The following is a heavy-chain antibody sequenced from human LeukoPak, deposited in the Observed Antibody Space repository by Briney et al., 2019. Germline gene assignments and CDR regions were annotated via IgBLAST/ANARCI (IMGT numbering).Heavy chain of an antibody. V-gene: IGHV1-69*05. CDR1: GGTFSSYA. CDR2: SIPIFGTA. Sequence: ASVKVSCKASGGTFSSYAISWVRQAPGQGLEWMGGSIPIFGTANYAQKFQGRVTITTDESTSTAYMELSSLRSEDTAVYYCGVGGSNFFDYAFDIWGQGTMVTVSS. CDR3: GVGGSNFFDYAFDI. J-gene: IGHJ3*02. D-gene: IGHD2-15*01.